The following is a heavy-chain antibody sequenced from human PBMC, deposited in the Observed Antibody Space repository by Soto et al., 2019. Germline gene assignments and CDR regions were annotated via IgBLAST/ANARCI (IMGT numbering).Heavy chain of an antibody. D-gene: IGHD6-19*01. J-gene: IGHJ4*02. V-gene: IGHV3-30*03. CDR2: ISYDGSNK. CDR1: GLTFSNYG. CDR3: ASDPRGGYSSGWAFDY. Sequence: QVQLVESGGGVVQPGRSLRLSCAASGLTFSNYGMHWVRQAPGKGLEWVAMISYDGSNKYYADSVKGRFTISRDNSKNTLYLQMNSLRAEDTAVYHCASDPRGGYSSGWAFDYWGQGTLVTVSS.